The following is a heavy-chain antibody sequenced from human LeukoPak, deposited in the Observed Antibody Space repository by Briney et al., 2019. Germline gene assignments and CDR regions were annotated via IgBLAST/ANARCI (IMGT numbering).Heavy chain of an antibody. V-gene: IGHV3-7*01. Sequence: GRSLRLSCAVSGFTFDDYAMHWVRQVPGKGLEWVANIKQDGSEKYYVDSVKGRFTISRDNAKNSLYLQMNSLRAEDTAVYYCARDSSGWNRVDYWGQGTLVTVSS. J-gene: IGHJ4*02. CDR2: IKQDGSEK. D-gene: IGHD6-19*01. CDR1: GFTFDDYA. CDR3: ARDSSGWNRVDY.